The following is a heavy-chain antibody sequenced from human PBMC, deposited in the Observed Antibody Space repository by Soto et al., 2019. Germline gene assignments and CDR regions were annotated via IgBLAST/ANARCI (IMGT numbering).Heavy chain of an antibody. V-gene: IGHV4-34*01. CDR3: ARGYDILTGTDY. D-gene: IGHD3-9*01. Sequence: SETLSLTSAVYGGSFSGYYWSWIRQPPGKGLEWIGDIYYSGSTYYNPSLKSRVTISVDTSKNQFSLKLSSVTAADTAVYYCARGYDILTGTDYWGQGTLVTVSS. CDR2: IYYSGST. CDR1: GGSFSGYY. J-gene: IGHJ4*02.